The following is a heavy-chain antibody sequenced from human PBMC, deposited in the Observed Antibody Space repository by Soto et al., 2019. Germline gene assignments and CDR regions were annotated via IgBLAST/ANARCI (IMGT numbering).Heavy chain of an antibody. Sequence: SVKVSCKASGGTFSSYAISWVRQAPGQGLEWMGGIIPIFGTANYAQKFQGRVTITADESTSTAYMELSSLRSEDTAVYYCARDQTRITIFGVVIIPGWFDPWGQGTLVTVS. D-gene: IGHD3-3*01. CDR2: IIPIFGTA. V-gene: IGHV1-69*13. CDR1: GGTFSSYA. CDR3: ARDQTRITIFGVVIIPGWFDP. J-gene: IGHJ5*02.